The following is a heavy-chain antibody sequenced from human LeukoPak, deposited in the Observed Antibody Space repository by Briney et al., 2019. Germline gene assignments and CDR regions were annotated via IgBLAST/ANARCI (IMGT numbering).Heavy chain of an antibody. D-gene: IGHD3-10*01. CDR3: ARGSPYGHDR. V-gene: IGHV4-59*01. CDR2: IYYSGST. J-gene: IGHJ5*02. Sequence: SETLPLTCTVSGGSISSYYWSWIRQPPGKGLEWIGYIYYSGSTNYNPSLKSRVTISVDTSKNQFSLKLSSVTAADTAVYYCARGSPYGHDRWGQGTLVTVSS. CDR1: GGSISSYY.